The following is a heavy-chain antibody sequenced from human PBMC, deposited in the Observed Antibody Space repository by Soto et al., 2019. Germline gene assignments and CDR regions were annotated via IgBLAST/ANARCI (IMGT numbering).Heavy chain of an antibody. V-gene: IGHV1-18*01. D-gene: IGHD6-6*01. CDR1: GYTFTSYG. J-gene: IGHJ5*02. CDR2: ISAYNDNT. Sequence: GASVKVSCKASGYTFTSYGISWVRQAPGQGLEWMGWISAYNDNTNYAQKLQGRVTMTTDTSTSTAYMELRSLRSDDTAVYYCAREQRSSSSGGNWFDPRGQGTLVTVSS. CDR3: AREQRSSSSGGNWFDP.